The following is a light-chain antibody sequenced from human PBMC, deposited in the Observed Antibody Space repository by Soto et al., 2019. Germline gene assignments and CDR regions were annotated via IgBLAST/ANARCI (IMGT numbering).Light chain of an antibody. CDR1: QSISSW. CDR3: QHYNTYPWP. CDR2: KAS. J-gene: IGKJ1*01. Sequence: EIQMTQSPSILSASVGDRVTITCRASQSISSWLAWYQQKPGKAPNLLIYKASHLENGVPSRFSGSGSGTEFTLTISSLQPGDFATYYCQHYNTYPWPFGQGTKVDI. V-gene: IGKV1-5*03.